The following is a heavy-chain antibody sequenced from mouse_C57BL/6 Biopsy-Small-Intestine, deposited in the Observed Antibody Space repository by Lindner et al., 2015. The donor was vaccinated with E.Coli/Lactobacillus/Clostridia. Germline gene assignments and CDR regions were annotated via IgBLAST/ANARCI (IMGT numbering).Heavy chain of an antibody. CDR2: IYPGNGDT. CDR1: GYAFSSSW. CDR3: AINYFDV. Sequence: VQLQESGPELVKPGASVKISRKASGYAFSSSWMNWLKQRPGKGLEWIGRIYPGNGDTNYNGKFRGKATLTADKSSSTAYMQLSSLTSEDSAVYFCAINYFDVWGTGTTVTVSS. V-gene: IGHV1-82*01. J-gene: IGHJ1*03.